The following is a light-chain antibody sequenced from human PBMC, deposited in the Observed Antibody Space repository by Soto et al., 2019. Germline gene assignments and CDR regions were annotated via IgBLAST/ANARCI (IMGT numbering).Light chain of an antibody. CDR2: DAS. V-gene: IGKV1-5*01. CDR3: QQYNSYSKI. Sequence: GDRVTITCRASQSISSWLAWYQQKPGQAPKLLIYDASSLENGVPSRFSGSGSGTEFILTISRLQPDDFATYYCQQYNSYSKIFGQGTKVDIK. J-gene: IGKJ1*01. CDR1: QSISSW.